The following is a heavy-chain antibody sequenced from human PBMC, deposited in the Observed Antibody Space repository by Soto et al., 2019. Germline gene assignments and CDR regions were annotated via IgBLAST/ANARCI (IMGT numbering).Heavy chain of an antibody. CDR1: GVSISGYY. J-gene: IGHJ3*01. V-gene: IGHV4-4*07. CDR3: AGDQINQNAFDV. Sequence: PSETLSLTCTVSGVSISGYYWTWIRQPAGKGLEWIGRMYISGSTDYNPSLKSRVTMSVDTFKNQFSLRLTSVTAADTAVYYCAGDQINQNAFDVWGQGILVTVSS. CDR2: MYISGST.